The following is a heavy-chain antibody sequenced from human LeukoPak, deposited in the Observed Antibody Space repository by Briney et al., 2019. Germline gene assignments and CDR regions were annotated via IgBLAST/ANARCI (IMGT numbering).Heavy chain of an antibody. V-gene: IGHV4-34*01. CDR2: INHSGST. CDR3: ARTRGSYGDSENYYYYYMDV. J-gene: IGHJ6*03. Sequence: SETLSLTRAVYGGSFSGYYWSWFRQPPGKGLEWIGEINHSGSTNYNPSLKSRVTISVDTSKNQFSLKLSSVTAADTAVYYCARTRGSYGDSENYYYYYMDVWGKGTTVTVSS. D-gene: IGHD4-17*01. CDR1: GGSFSGYY.